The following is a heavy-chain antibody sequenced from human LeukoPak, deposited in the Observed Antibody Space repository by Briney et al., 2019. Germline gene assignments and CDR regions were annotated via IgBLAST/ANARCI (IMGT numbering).Heavy chain of an antibody. CDR1: GFTFSSYS. CDR3: ARDNYTIFGVVIIRPFDY. J-gene: IGHJ4*02. Sequence: GESLRLSCAASGFTFSSYSMNWVRQAPGKGLEWVANIKQDGSEKYYVDSVKGRFTISRDNAKNSLYLQMNSLRAEDTAVYYCARDNYTIFGVVIIRPFDYWGQGTLVTVSS. D-gene: IGHD3-3*01. V-gene: IGHV3-7*01. CDR2: IKQDGSEK.